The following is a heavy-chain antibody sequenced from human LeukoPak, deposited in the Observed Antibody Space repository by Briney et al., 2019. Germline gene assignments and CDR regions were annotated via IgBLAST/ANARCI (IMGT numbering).Heavy chain of an antibody. J-gene: IGHJ4*02. CDR1: GDSISSNY. D-gene: IGHD1-26*01. CDR3: ARDIPSPQVGAMVPNYFDY. CDR2: IYYSGSA. Sequence: SETLSLTCTVSGDSISSNYWNWIRQPPGKGLEWIGSIYYSGSANYNPSLKSRVTISVDTSKNQFSLKQSSVTAADTAVYYCARDIPSPQVGAMVPNYFDYWGQGTLVTVSS. V-gene: IGHV4-59*12.